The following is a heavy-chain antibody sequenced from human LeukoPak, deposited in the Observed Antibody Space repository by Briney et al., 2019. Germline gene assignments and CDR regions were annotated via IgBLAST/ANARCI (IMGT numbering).Heavy chain of an antibody. J-gene: IGHJ6*03. D-gene: IGHD1/OR15-1a*01. Sequence: PGGSLRLSCAASGFTFSSYVMHWVRQAPGKGLEWVAIISYDGSNEYYADSVKGRFTISRDNSKNTLYLQMNSLRAEDTAVYYCARDGLRWNNDYYYYMDVWGKGTTVTVSS. CDR1: GFTFSSYV. CDR3: ARDGLRWNNDYYYYMDV. V-gene: IGHV3-30*04. CDR2: ISYDGSNE.